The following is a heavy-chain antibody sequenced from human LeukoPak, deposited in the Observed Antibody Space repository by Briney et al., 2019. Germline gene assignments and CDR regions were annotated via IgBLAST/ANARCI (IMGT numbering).Heavy chain of an antibody. CDR1: GFTFSNTW. J-gene: IGHJ3*02. D-gene: IGHD5-12*01. CDR3: TTGGSVIVAGTRAFDI. Sequence: GGSLRLSCAASGFTFSNTWMNWVRQAPGKGLEWVGRIKSEIDGGATDYAAPVQGRFTISRDDSQATLYLQMNSLKTEDTAVYYCTTGGSVIVAGTRAFDIWGQGTMVTVSS. CDR2: IKSEIDGGAT. V-gene: IGHV3-15*07.